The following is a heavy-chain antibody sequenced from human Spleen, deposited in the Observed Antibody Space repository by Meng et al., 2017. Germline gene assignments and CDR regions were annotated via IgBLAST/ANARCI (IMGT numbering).Heavy chain of an antibody. Sequence: VQLPGSGPSLGKPSGTPSPTCAVSCASHSKDNWWSWVRQPPRKGLEWIWEIYPNWSTHYNPSLKSRITISVDKPKNQFSLTLSSVTAADTAVYYCTKNDFYCLGYWGQGTLVTVSS. D-gene: IGHD2-21*01. J-gene: IGHJ4*02. CDR3: TKNDFYCLGY. CDR1: CASHSKDNW. CDR2: IYPNWST. V-gene: IGHV4-4*02.